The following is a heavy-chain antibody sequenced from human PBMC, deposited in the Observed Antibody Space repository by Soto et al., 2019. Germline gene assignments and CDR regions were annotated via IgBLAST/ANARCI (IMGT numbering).Heavy chain of an antibody. V-gene: IGHV3-23*01. J-gene: IGHJ4*02. CDR3: AKDSDYGDYKYYFDY. CDR1: GFTFGSYT. D-gene: IGHD4-17*01. Sequence: PGGSLRLSCAASGFTFGSYTMSWVRQAPGKGLEWVSIFSSGGNIYYGASVKGRFTISRDNSKNTLHLQMNSLRAEDTAVYYCAKDSDYGDYKYYFDYWGQGTLVTVSS. CDR2: FSSGGNI.